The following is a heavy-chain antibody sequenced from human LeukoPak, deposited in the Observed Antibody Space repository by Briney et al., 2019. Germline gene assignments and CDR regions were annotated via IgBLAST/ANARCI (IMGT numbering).Heavy chain of an antibody. V-gene: IGHV3-30*04. Sequence: GESLRLSCAASGFTFSTYPMHWVRQAPGKGLEWVAVISYDGSNKYYADSVKGRFTISRDNSKNTLYLQMNSLRADDTAVYYCARDSNGPAFWGQGTLVTVSS. CDR3: ARDSNGPAF. CDR2: ISYDGSNK. CDR1: GFTFSTYP. D-gene: IGHD6-19*01. J-gene: IGHJ4*02.